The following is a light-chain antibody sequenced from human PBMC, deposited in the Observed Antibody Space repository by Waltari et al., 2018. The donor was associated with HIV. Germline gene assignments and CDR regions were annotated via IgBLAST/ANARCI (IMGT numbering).Light chain of an antibody. V-gene: IGKV1-39*01. CDR3: QQSHRTPLT. CDR2: SAS. Sequence: IQMTQSPSSVSADVGDRVIITCRASQAIKKNLNWYQQKPGRSHRVLIYSASGVQSGVPSTVSGRGSGLEFNLTIAALEAEDSALFYCQQSHRTPLTFGGGTRLEIK. J-gene: IGKJ5*01. CDR1: QAIKKN.